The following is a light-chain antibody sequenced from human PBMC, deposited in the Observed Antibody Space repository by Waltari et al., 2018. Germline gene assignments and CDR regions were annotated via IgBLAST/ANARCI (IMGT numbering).Light chain of an antibody. CDR1: QMVSSY. CDR2: DAS. CDR3: QQRSSWPLT. Sequence: EIVLTQSPATLSLSPGERATLSCRASQMVSSYLAWYQQKPGQAPRLLIYDASNRATGIPARISGSGSGTDFTLTISSLEPEDFAVYYCQQRSSWPLTFGGGTKVEIK. V-gene: IGKV3-11*01. J-gene: IGKJ4*01.